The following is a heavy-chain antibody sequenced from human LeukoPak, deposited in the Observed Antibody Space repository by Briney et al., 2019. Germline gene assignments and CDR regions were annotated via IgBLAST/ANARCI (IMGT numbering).Heavy chain of an antibody. J-gene: IGHJ4*02. CDR2: IKQDGSET. D-gene: IGHD1-1*01. CDR3: ARGVPTGIDYFDY. Sequence: PGGSLRLSCAASHFTSTSYWMSWVRQAPGKGLEWVANIKQDGSETYYVDSVKGRFTISRDNAKNSLYLQMSSLRAEDTAVYYCARGVPTGIDYFDYWGQGTLATVSS. V-gene: IGHV3-7*01. CDR1: HFTSTSYW.